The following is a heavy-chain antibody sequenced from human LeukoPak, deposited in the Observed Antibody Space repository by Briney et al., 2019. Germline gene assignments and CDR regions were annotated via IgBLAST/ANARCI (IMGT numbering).Heavy chain of an antibody. CDR2: IYYSGST. Sequence: SETLSLTCTVSGGSINSYYWNWIRQPPGKGLEWIGYIYYSGSTNYNPSLKSRVTISVDTSKNQFSLKLSSVTAADTAVYYCARGRLRFPDYWSQGTLVTVSS. D-gene: IGHD4-17*01. V-gene: IGHV4-59*01. CDR1: GGSINSYY. J-gene: IGHJ4*02. CDR3: ARGRLRFPDY.